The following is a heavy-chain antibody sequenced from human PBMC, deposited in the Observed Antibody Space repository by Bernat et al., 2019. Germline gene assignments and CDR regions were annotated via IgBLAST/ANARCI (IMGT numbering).Heavy chain of an antibody. J-gene: IGHJ4*02. Sequence: QLQLQESGPGLVKPSETLSLTCTVSGGSISSSSYYWGWIRQPPGKGLGWIGSIYYSGSTYYNPSLKSRVTISVDTSKNQFSLKLSSVTAAETAVYYCARHRAGVRYYFDYWGQGTLVTVSS. CDR1: GGSISSSSYY. CDR2: IYYSGST. CDR3: ARHRAGVRYYFDY. D-gene: IGHD2-21*01. V-gene: IGHV4-39*01.